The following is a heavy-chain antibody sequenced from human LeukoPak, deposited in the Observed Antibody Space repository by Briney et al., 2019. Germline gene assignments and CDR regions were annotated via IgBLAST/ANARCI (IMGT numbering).Heavy chain of an antibody. V-gene: IGHV4-4*07. D-gene: IGHD6-19*01. CDR1: GGSISGYY. Sequence: SETLSLTCTVSGGSISGYYWSWIRQPAGKALEWIGRIYTSGNTNYNPSLKSRVTISVDTSKNQFSLKLSSVTAADTAVYYCARVWYSSGWYEAGWFDPWGQGTLVTVSS. CDR2: IYTSGNT. J-gene: IGHJ5*02. CDR3: ARVWYSSGWYEAGWFDP.